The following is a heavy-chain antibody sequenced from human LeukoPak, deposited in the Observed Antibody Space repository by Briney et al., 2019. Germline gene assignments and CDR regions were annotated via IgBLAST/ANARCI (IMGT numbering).Heavy chain of an antibody. CDR1: GFTFSSYA. Sequence: WGSLRLSCAASGFTFSSYAMRWVRRAPGKGLEYVSGISSHGGSTYYANSVKGRFTISRDNSKNMLYVQMGSLRAEDMAVYYSAKSGYNRFDYWGQGTLVAVSS. CDR3: AKSGYNRFDY. D-gene: IGHD5-24*01. J-gene: IGHJ4*02. CDR2: ISSHGGST. V-gene: IGHV3-64*01.